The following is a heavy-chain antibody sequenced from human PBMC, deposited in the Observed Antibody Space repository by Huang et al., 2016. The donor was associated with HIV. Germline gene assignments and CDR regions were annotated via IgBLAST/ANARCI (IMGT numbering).Heavy chain of an antibody. CDR1: GYTFTSYG. Sequence: QVQLVQSGVEVKKPGASVKVSCKASGYTFTSYGISWVRQAPGQGLEWMGWIKAYNGVTNYAQNVQGRVTMTTDTSTSTAYMELRSLRSDDTAVYYCARDSPLLGVVIVVVPTAPNAFDIWGQGTMVTVSS. CDR3: ARDSPLLGVVIVVVPTAPNAFDI. CDR2: IKAYNGVT. V-gene: IGHV1-18*01. J-gene: IGHJ3*02. D-gene: IGHD2-2*01.